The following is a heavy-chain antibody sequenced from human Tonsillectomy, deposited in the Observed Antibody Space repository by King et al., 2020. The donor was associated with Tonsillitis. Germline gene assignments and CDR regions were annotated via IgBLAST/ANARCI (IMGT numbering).Heavy chain of an antibody. J-gene: IGHJ4*02. V-gene: IGHV3-23*04. CDR2: ISGSGGNT. CDR3: ANDSSYGSGSYPRSYFDY. CDR1: GFTFSSYA. D-gene: IGHD3-10*01. Sequence: VQLVESGGGLVQPGGSLRVSCAASGFTFSSYAMTWVRQAPGKGLEWVSLISGSGGNTYFADSVKGRFTISGDNSKNTLYLQMNNLTAEETAVYYCANDSSYGSGSYPRSYFDYWGQGTLVAVSS.